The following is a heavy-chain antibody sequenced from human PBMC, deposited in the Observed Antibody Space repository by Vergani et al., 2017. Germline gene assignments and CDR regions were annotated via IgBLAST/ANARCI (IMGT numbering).Heavy chain of an antibody. CDR1: GYTFTDYF. CDR2: INPNSGGT. Sequence: QVQLVQSGAEVKKPGASVKVSFKASGYTFTDYFMHWVRQDPGQGLEWMGWINPNSGGTNYAQKFQGRVTMTRDTSISTAYMKLSNLRSDDTAVYYCARVGTSSNRDYFDYWGQGTLVTVSS. CDR3: ARVGTSSNRDYFDY. D-gene: IGHD2-2*01. J-gene: IGHJ4*02. V-gene: IGHV1-2*02.